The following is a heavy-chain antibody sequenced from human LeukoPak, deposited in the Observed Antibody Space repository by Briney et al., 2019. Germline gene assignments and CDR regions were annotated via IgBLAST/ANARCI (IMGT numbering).Heavy chain of an antibody. CDR1: GFTFSSSA. V-gene: IGHV3-23*01. Sequence: GGSLRLSCAASGFTFSSSAMSWVRQVPGKGLEWVSGISASGGSTSYADSVRGRFTISRDNSRSTLYLQMNSLRPEDTAIYYCAREGYYGSGSPPSLYFDYWGQGTLVTVSS. CDR2: ISASGGST. D-gene: IGHD3-10*01. J-gene: IGHJ4*02. CDR3: AREGYYGSGSPPSLYFDY.